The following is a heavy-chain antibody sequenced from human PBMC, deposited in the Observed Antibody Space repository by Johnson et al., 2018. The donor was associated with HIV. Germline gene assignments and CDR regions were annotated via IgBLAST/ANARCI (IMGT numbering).Heavy chain of an antibody. Sequence: QVQLVESGGGLVQPGGSLRLSCAASGFTFSSYAMHWVRQAPGKGLESVSVIYSGGSTHYADSVKGRFIISRDNSKNTLYVQMNRLRPEDTAAYFCAKGRSGGSGAFDIWGQGTVVTVSS. V-gene: IGHV3-64*04. D-gene: IGHD3-10*01. CDR3: AKGRSGGSGAFDI. CDR1: GFTFSSYA. J-gene: IGHJ3*02. CDR2: IYSGGST.